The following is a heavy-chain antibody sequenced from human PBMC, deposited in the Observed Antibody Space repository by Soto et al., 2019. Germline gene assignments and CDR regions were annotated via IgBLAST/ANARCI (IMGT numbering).Heavy chain of an antibody. J-gene: IGHJ4*02. CDR3: AREGIAESGPNFYDF. D-gene: IGHD6-13*01. CDR2: ISFDGSTK. V-gene: IGHV3-30-3*01. Sequence: QVQLVESGGGVVQPGRSLTIFCTASGFTFKHNAMHWIRQAPAKGLEWVADISFDGSTKNYADSVKGSFTISRDNSKNTLSLQMRALKGEDTATYYCAREGIAESGPNFYDFGGQGTLVAVSS. CDR1: GFTFKHNA.